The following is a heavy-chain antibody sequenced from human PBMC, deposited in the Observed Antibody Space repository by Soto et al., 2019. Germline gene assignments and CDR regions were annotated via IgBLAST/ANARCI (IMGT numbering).Heavy chain of an antibody. V-gene: IGHV2-26*01. Sequence: QVTLKESGPVLVKPTEPLTLTCTVSGFSLSNTKMGVSWIRQAPGKALEWLAQIFSKDDKSYSSSLKTRLTVSKDTSESQVVLTMTNMDPVDTATYYCARIGSREVWRSYGSYYYFYYMDVWGEGTTVTVSS. CDR2: IFSKDDK. CDR3: ARIGSREVWRSYGSYYYFYYMDV. CDR1: GFSLSNTKMG. J-gene: IGHJ6*03. D-gene: IGHD3-10*01.